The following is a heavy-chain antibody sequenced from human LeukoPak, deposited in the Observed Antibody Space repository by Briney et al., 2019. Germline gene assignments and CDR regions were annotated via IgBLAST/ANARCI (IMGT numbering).Heavy chain of an antibody. D-gene: IGHD3-22*01. J-gene: IGHJ4*02. CDR3: ARFSGCFHESYFDS. Sequence: ASVKVSCKASGYTFSSFGFAWVRQAPGQGLEWMGWISVYNGKTDSAQDLQGRVTMTTDTSTSTAYMELRSLRSDDTAMYYCARFSGCFHESYFDSWGQGTLVTVSS. V-gene: IGHV1-18*01. CDR1: GYTFSSFG. CDR2: ISVYNGKT.